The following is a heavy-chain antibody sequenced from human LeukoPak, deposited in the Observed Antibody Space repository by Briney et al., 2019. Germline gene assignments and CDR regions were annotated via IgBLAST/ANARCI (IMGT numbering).Heavy chain of an antibody. J-gene: IGHJ2*01. CDR3: ARLGAIVVVPDAMPDWYCDL. D-gene: IGHD2-2*01. CDR2: IYPSASDT. CDR1: GYIFNNYW. Sequence: GESLKISCKGSGYIFNNYWIGWVRQMPGKGLEWMGSIYPSASDTIYSPPVQGQVAFSVDKCISTAYLEWSSRKAADTAMYYCARLGAIVVVPDAMPDWYCDLWGRGTLGSVSS. V-gene: IGHV5-51*01.